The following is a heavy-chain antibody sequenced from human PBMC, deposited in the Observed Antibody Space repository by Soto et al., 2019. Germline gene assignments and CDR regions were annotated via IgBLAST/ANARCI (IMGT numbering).Heavy chain of an antibody. J-gene: IGHJ1*01. CDR3: ARAASLGKGIAVAGPFRH. V-gene: IGHV1-69*13. Sequence: GASVKVSCKASGGTFSSYAISWVRQAPGQGLEWMGGIIPIFGTANYAQKFQGRVTITADESTSTAYMELSSLRSEDTAVYYCARAASLGKGIAVAGPFRHWGQGTLVTVSS. D-gene: IGHD6-19*01. CDR2: IIPIFGTA. CDR1: GGTFSSYA.